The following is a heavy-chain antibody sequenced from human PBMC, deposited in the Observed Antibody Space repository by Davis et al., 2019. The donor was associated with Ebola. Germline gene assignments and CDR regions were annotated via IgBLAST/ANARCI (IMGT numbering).Heavy chain of an antibody. Sequence: PGGSLRLSCAASGFTFSSYAMSWVRQAPGKGLEWVSAISGSGGSTYYAYSVKGRFTISRDNSKNTLYLQMNSLRAEDTAVYYCARSLLWFGELSVYYFDYWGQGTLVTVSS. CDR3: ARSLLWFGELSVYYFDY. J-gene: IGHJ4*02. CDR2: ISGSGGST. D-gene: IGHD3-10*01. CDR1: GFTFSSYA. V-gene: IGHV3-23*01.